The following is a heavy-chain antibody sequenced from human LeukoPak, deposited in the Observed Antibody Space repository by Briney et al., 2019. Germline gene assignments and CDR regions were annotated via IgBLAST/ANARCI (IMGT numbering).Heavy chain of an antibody. Sequence: GGSLRLSCAASGFTFSSYGMHWVRQAPGKGLEWVAFIRYDGRNKNYADSVKGRFTISRDNSKNTLYLQMNSPRAEDTAVYYCAKVPNLGRYYFDYWGQGTLVTVSS. V-gene: IGHV3-30*02. CDR2: IRYDGRNK. CDR1: GFTFSSYG. J-gene: IGHJ4*02. CDR3: AKVPNLGRYYFDY. D-gene: IGHD1-26*01.